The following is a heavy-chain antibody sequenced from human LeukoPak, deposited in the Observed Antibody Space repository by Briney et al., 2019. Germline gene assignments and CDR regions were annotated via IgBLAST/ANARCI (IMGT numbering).Heavy chain of an antibody. CDR2: ISGSGGST. CDR3: AKVGASPLVVITTLYFDY. J-gene: IGHJ4*02. V-gene: IGHV3-23*01. CDR1: GSTFSSYA. Sequence: GGSLRLSCAASGSTFSSYAMSWVRQAPGKGLEWVSAISGSGGSTYYADSVKGRFTISRDNSKNTLYLQMNSLRAEDTAVYYCAKVGASPLVVITTLYFDYWGQGTLVTVSS. D-gene: IGHD3-22*01.